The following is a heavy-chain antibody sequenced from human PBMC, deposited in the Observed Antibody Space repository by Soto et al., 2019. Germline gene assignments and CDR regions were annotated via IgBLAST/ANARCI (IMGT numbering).Heavy chain of an antibody. V-gene: IGHV1-8*01. CDR1: GYTFTSYG. CDR2: MNPNSGDT. CDR3: ARGELLWFGELLR. J-gene: IGHJ4*02. D-gene: IGHD3-10*01. Sequence: GASVKVSCKASGYTFTSYGISWVRQATGQGLEWMGWMNPNSGDTGYAQKFQGRVTMTRNTSISTAYMELSSLRSEDTAVYYCARGELLWFGELLRWGQGTLVTVSS.